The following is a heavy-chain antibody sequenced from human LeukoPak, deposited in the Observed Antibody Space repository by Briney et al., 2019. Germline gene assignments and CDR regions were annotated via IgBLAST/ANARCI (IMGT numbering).Heavy chain of an antibody. D-gene: IGHD6-13*01. Sequence: ISGSGGSTYYADSVKGRFTISRGNSKNTLYLQMNSLRAEDTAVYYCAKSLGAAAELSWFDPWGQGTLVTVSS. J-gene: IGHJ5*02. V-gene: IGHV3-23*01. CDR2: ISGSGGST. CDR3: AKSLGAAAELSWFDP.